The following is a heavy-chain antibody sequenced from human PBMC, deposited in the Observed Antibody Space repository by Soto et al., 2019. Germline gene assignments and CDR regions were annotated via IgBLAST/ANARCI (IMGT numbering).Heavy chain of an antibody. CDR3: ARDGLIVGATSWEDY. D-gene: IGHD1-26*01. V-gene: IGHV1-18*01. CDR1: GYTFTSYG. J-gene: IGHJ4*02. Sequence: QVQLVQSGAEVKKPGASVKVSCKASGYTFTSYGISWVRQAPGQGLEWMGWISAYNGNTNYAQKLQGRVTMTTDTTTSTAYKELRSLRSDDTAVYYCARDGLIVGATSWEDYWGQGTLVTVSS. CDR2: ISAYNGNT.